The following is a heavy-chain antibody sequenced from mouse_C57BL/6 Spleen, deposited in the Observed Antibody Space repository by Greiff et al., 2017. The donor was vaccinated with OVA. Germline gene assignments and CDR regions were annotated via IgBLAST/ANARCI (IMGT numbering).Heavy chain of an antibody. CDR3: AREDGVTPDARPWFAY. V-gene: IGHV1-82*01. CDR2: IYPGDGDT. Sequence: QVQLQQSGPELVKPGASVKISCKASGYAFSSSWMNWVKQRPGKGLEWIGRIYPGDGDTNYNGKFKGKATLTADKSSSTAYMQLSSLTSEDSAVYFCAREDGVTPDARPWFAYWGEETLVTVSA. D-gene: IGHD2-2*01. CDR1: GYAFSSSW. J-gene: IGHJ3*01.